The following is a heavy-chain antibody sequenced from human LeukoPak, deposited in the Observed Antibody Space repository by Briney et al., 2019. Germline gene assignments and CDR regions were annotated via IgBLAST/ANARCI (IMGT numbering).Heavy chain of an antibody. CDR1: GFTFSSYS. CDR3: ARDQGDDYDILTGSHAHFSY. J-gene: IGHJ4*02. V-gene: IGHV3-21*01. D-gene: IGHD3-9*01. CDR2: ISSSSSYI. Sequence: GGSLRLSCAAYGFTFSSYSMNWVRQAPGKGLEWVSSISSSSSYIYYADSVKGRFTISRDNAKNSLYLQMNSLRAEDTAVYYCARDQGDDYDILTGSHAHFSYWGQGTLVTVSS.